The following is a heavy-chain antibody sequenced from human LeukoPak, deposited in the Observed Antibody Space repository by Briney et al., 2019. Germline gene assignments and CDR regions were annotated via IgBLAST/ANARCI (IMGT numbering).Heavy chain of an antibody. J-gene: IGHJ5*02. CDR2: INHSGST. D-gene: IGHD3-9*01. V-gene: IGHV4-34*01. CDR1: GGSFSAYY. CDR3: ARGSNYDILTGRKNNWFDP. Sequence: SETPSLTCAVYGGSFSAYYWSWVRQPPGKGLEWIGEINHSGSTNYNPSLKSRVTISVDTSKNQFSLKLSSVTAADTAVYYCARGSNYDILTGRKNNWFDPWGQGTLVTVSS.